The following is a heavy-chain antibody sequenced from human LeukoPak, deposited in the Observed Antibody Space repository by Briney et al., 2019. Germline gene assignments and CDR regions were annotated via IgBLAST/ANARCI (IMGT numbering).Heavy chain of an antibody. CDR2: INSDGSST. CDR1: GFTFSSYG. D-gene: IGHD6-13*01. V-gene: IGHV3-74*01. J-gene: IGHJ5*02. CDR3: ARGALYSSSWYGWFDP. Sequence: GGSLRLSCAASGFTFSSYGMHWVRQAPGKGLEWVSRINSDGSSTSYADSVKGRFTISRDNAKNTLYLQMNSLRAEDTAVYYCARGALYSSSWYGWFDPWGQGTLVTVSS.